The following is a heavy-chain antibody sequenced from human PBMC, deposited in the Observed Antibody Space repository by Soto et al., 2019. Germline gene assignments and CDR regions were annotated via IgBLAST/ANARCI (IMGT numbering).Heavy chain of an antibody. D-gene: IGHD3-22*01. J-gene: IGHJ5*02. CDR2: IYYSGST. V-gene: IGHV4-59*01. CDR1: GGSISSYY. CDR3: ARDRTYYYHSSGYYYGSHWFDP. Sequence: SETLSLTCTVSGGSISSYYWSWIRQPPGKGLEWIGYIYYSGSTNYNPSLKSRVTISVDTSKNQFSLKLSSVTAADTAVYYCARDRTYYYHSSGYYYGSHWFDPWGQGTLVTVSS.